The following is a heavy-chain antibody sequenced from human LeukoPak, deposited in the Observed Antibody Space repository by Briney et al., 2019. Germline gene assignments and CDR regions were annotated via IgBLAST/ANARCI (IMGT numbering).Heavy chain of an antibody. CDR1: GYTFTGYY. J-gene: IGHJ5*02. D-gene: IGHD3-22*01. Sequence: ASVKVSCKASGYTFTGYYMHWVRQAPGQGLEWMGWINPNSGGTNYAQKFQGRVTMTRDTSISTAYMELSRLRSDDTAVYDCARDRDSSGYYLGWFDPWGQGTLVTVSS. CDR2: INPNSGGT. CDR3: ARDRDSSGYYLGWFDP. V-gene: IGHV1-2*02.